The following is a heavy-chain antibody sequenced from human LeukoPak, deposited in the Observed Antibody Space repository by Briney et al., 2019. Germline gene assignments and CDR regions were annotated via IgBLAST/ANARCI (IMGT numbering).Heavy chain of an antibody. V-gene: IGHV3-23*01. CDR1: GFTFSRNA. Sequence: GGSLRLSCTASGFTFSRNAMSWVRQAPGKGLEWVSSIRNSADNTYYADSVKGRFTISRDNSRDTLYLQMNSLGAEDTAVYYCARDPRSGTYFHPDWFDPWGQGALVTVSS. CDR2: IRNSADNT. D-gene: IGHD1-26*01. CDR3: ARDPRSGTYFHPDWFDP. J-gene: IGHJ5*02.